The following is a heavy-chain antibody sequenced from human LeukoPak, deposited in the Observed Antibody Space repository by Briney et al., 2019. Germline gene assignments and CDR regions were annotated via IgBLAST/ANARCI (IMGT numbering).Heavy chain of an antibody. Sequence: SETLSLTCTVSGGSISSGGYSWSRIRQPPGKGLEWIGYIYHSGSTSYNPSLKSRVTISVDRSKNQFSLKLSSVTAADTAVYYCASGYGSGSYSTLDYWGQGTLVTVSS. V-gene: IGHV4-30-2*01. CDR1: GGSISSGGYS. CDR2: IYHSGST. D-gene: IGHD3-10*01. J-gene: IGHJ4*02. CDR3: ASGYGSGSYSTLDY.